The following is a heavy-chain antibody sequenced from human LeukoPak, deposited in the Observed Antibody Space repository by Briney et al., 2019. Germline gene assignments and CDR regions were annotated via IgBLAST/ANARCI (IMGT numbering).Heavy chain of an antibody. J-gene: IGHJ4*02. V-gene: IGHV3-73*01. CDR1: GFTFSGSA. CDR2: IRSKANSYAT. CDR3: TRLEIAAAGTALRDY. Sequence: WGSLRLSCAASGFTFSGSAMHWVRQASGKGLEWVGRIRSKANSYATAYAASVKGRFTISRDDSKNTAYLQMNSLKTEDTAVYYCTRLEIAAAGTALRDYGGQGTLVTVSS. D-gene: IGHD6-13*01.